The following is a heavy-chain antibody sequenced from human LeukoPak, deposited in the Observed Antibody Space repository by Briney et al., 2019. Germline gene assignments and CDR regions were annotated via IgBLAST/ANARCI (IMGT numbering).Heavy chain of an antibody. Sequence: GGSLRLSCAASGFTFSSHALSRVRQAPGKGLAWVSSISDSGDSTYYADSVKGRFTISRDNSKNTLYLQMNSLRGEDTAVYYCVSPGYDYWGQGTLVSVSA. J-gene: IGHJ4*02. CDR3: VSPGYDY. CDR1: GFTFSSHA. CDR2: ISDSGDST. V-gene: IGHV3-23*01. D-gene: IGHD6-13*01.